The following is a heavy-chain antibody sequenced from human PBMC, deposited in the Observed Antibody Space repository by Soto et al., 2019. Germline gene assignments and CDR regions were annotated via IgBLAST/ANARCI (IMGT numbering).Heavy chain of an antibody. CDR3: ARDSRRGYSYGPLPSPYYYYYGMDV. Sequence: GASVKVSCKASGYTFTGYYMHWVRQAPGQGLEWMGWINPNSGGTNYAQKFQGWVTMTRDTSISTAYMELSRLRSDDTAVYYCARDSRRGYSYGPLPSPYYYYYGMDVWGQGTTVTVSS. CDR1: GYTFTGYY. D-gene: IGHD5-18*01. J-gene: IGHJ6*02. V-gene: IGHV1-2*04. CDR2: INPNSGGT.